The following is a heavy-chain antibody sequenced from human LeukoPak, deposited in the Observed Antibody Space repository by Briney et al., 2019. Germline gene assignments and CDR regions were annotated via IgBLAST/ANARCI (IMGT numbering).Heavy chain of an antibody. CDR2: IIPIFGTA. V-gene: IGHV1-69*13. CDR1: GGTFSSYA. CDR3: ARVRVNIRGVTTFDP. Sequence: SVKVSCKASGGTFSSYAISWVRQAPGQGLEWMGGIIPIFGTANYAQKFQGRVTITADESTSTAYMELSGLRSEDTAVYYCARVRVNIRGVTTFDPWGQGTLVTVSS. J-gene: IGHJ5*02. D-gene: IGHD3-10*01.